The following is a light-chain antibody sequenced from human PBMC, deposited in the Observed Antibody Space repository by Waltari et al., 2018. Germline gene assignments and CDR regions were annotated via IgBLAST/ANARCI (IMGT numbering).Light chain of an antibody. CDR3: SSYTSSSTSWV. CDR2: DVS. CDR1: SSDVGGYNY. J-gene: IGLJ3*02. Sequence: QSALTQPASVSGSPGQSITISCTGTSSDVGGYNYVSWYQQHPGKAPKLMIYDVSKRPAGVSNLFSGSKSGNTASLTISGLQAEDEADYYCSSYTSSSTSWVFGGGTKLTVL. V-gene: IGLV2-14*01.